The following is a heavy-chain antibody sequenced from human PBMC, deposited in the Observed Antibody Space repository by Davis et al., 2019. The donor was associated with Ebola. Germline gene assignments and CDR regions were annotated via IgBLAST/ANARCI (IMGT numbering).Heavy chain of an antibody. V-gene: IGHV5-51*01. J-gene: IGHJ4*02. D-gene: IGHD2/OR15-2a*01. CDR3: ARQESLYGSSDY. CDR1: GYTFTSYW. CDR2: IYAGDSDT. Sequence: KVSCKGSGYTFTSYWIAWVRQVPGKGLEWMGIIYAGDSDTRYSPSFEGQVAISVDRSISTAYLQWSSLKASDIAMYYCARQESLYGSSDYWGQGTLVTVSS.